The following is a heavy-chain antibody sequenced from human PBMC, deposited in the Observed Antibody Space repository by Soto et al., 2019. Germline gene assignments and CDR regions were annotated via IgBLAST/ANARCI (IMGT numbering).Heavy chain of an antibody. CDR1: GYTFTSYA. CDR2: INAGNGNT. V-gene: IGHV1-3*01. Sequence: GASVKVSCKASGYTFTSYAMHWVRQAPGQRLEWMGWINAGNGNTKYSQKFQGRVTNTRDTSASTAYMELSSLRSEDTAVYYCARELRRFYWFDPWGQGTLVTVSS. J-gene: IGHJ5*02. CDR3: ARELRRFYWFDP.